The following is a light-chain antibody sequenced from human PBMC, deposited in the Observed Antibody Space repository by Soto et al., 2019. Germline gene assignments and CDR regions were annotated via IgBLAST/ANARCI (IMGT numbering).Light chain of an antibody. Sequence: DIQMTQSPSSPSASVGDRVTITCQASQDISKYLNWYQQKPGKAPKLLIYKASTLQSGVPSRFSGSGSGTECTLTISSLKNDDFATYYCQQYVTAFRTFGQGTKVDIK. CDR2: KAS. J-gene: IGKJ1*01. V-gene: IGKV1-33*01. CDR3: QQYVTAFRT. CDR1: QDISKY.